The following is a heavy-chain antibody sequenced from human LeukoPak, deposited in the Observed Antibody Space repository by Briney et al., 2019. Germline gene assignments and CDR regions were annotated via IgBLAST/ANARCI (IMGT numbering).Heavy chain of an antibody. CDR1: GYSISSGYY. V-gene: IGHV4-38-2*02. CDR2: IYHSGST. CDR3: ARVPNIVVVPAAKGEGSFDI. D-gene: IGHD2-2*01. Sequence: SSETLSLTCTVSGYSISSGYYWGWIRQPPGKGLEWIGSIYHSGSTYYNPSLKSRVTISVDTSKNQFSLKLSSVTAADTAVYYCARVPNIVVVPAAKGEGSFDIRGQGTMVTVSS. J-gene: IGHJ3*02.